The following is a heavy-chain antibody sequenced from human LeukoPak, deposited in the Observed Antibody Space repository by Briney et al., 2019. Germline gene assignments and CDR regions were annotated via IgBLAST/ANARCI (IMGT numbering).Heavy chain of an antibody. CDR3: ARGGLWELRVYFDY. J-gene: IGHJ4*02. Sequence: GGSLRLSCAASGFTFSSYSMTWVRQAPGKGLEWVAVISYDGSNKYYADSVKGRFTISRDNSKNTLYLQMDSLRAEDTAVYYCARGGLWELRVYFDYWGQGTLVTVSS. CDR2: ISYDGSNK. CDR1: GFTFSSYS. D-gene: IGHD1-26*01. V-gene: IGHV3-30-3*01.